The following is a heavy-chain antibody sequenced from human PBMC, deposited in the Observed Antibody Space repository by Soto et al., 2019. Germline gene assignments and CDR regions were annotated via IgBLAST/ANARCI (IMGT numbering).Heavy chain of an antibody. Sequence: SETLSLTCTVSGGSISSSSYYWGWIRQPPGKGLEWIGSIYYSGSTYYNPSLKSRVTISVDTSKNQFSLKLSSVTAADTAVYYCARHQYFDCLNREKDAFDIWAKGKRVTVPS. J-gene: IGHJ3*02. D-gene: IGHD3-9*01. CDR2: IYYSGST. CDR3: ARHQYFDCLNREKDAFDI. CDR1: GGSISSSSYY. V-gene: IGHV4-39*01.